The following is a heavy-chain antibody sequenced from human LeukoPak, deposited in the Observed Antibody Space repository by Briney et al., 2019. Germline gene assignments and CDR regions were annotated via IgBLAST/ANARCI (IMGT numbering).Heavy chain of an antibody. J-gene: IGHJ4*02. D-gene: IGHD1-26*01. CDR3: ARGRDSGSYYFLDY. CDR2: IYYSGST. V-gene: IGHV4-59*08. Sequence: PSETLSLTCTVSGGSISSYYWSWIRQPPGKGLEWIGYIYYSGSTNYNPSLKSRVTISVDTSKNQFSLKLSSVTAADTAVYYCARGRDSGSYYFLDYWGQGTLVTVSS. CDR1: GGSISSYY.